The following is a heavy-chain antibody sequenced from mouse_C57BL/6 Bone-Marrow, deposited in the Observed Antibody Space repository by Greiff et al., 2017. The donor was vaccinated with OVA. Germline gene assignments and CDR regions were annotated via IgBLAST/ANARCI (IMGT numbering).Heavy chain of an antibody. J-gene: IGHJ4*01. CDR1: GYTFTDYY. CDR3: ARIYYYGSNYYYAMDY. CDR2: INPYNGGT. V-gene: IGHV1-19*01. Sequence: VQLQQSGPVLVKPGASVKMSCKASGYTFTDYYMNWVKQSHGKSLEWIGVINPYNGGTSYNQKFKGKATLTVDKSSSTAYMELNSLTSEDSAVYYCARIYYYGSNYYYAMDYWGQGTSVTVSS. D-gene: IGHD1-1*01.